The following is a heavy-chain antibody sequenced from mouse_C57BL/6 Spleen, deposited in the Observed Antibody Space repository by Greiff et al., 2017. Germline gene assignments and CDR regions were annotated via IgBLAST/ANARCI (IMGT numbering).Heavy chain of an antibody. Sequence: VQLQQSGAELVKPGASVKLSCTASGFNIKDYYMHWVKQRTEQGLEWIGRIDPEDGETTYAPKFQGKATITAATSSNTAYLQLSSLTSEDTAVYYCAREAYYGSSFYAMDYWGQGTSVTVSS. CDR3: AREAYYGSSFYAMDY. V-gene: IGHV14-2*01. J-gene: IGHJ4*01. CDR2: IDPEDGET. D-gene: IGHD1-1*01. CDR1: GFNIKDYY.